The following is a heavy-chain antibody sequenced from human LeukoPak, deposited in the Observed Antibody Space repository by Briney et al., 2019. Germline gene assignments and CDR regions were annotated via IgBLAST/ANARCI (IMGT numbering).Heavy chain of an antibody. V-gene: IGHV3-23*01. CDR2: ISGSGGST. Sequence: PGGSLRLSCAASGFTFSSYAMSWVRQAPGKGLEWVSAISGSGGSTYYADSVKGRFTISRDNSKNTLYLQMNSLRAEDTAVYYCAKPGKAGIAPRRYYYHGMDVWVPGTTVTVSS. J-gene: IGHJ6*02. CDR1: GFTFSSYA. CDR3: AKPGKAGIAPRRYYYHGMDV. D-gene: IGHD6-6*01.